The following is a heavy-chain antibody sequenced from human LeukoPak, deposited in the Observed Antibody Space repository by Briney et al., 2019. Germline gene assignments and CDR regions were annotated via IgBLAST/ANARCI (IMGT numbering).Heavy chain of an antibody. CDR3: ARRRVGDLTVGSDTWFDP. Sequence: PSETLSLTCAVYGGSFSGYYWSWIRQPPGKGLEWIGEINHSGSTNYNPSLKSRVTISVDTSKNQFSLKLSSVTASDTAVYYCARRRVGDLTVGSDTWFDPWGQGALVTVSS. D-gene: IGHD2-15*01. CDR1: GGSFSGYY. J-gene: IGHJ5*02. CDR2: INHSGST. V-gene: IGHV4-34*01.